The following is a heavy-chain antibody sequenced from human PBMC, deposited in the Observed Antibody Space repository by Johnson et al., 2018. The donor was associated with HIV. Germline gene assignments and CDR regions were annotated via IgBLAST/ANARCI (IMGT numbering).Heavy chain of an antibody. Sequence: QVQLVESGGGVVQPGGSLRLSCAASGFSFGDYFMSWIRQAPGKGLEWVSYIGSSGSTIYYADSVKCRFTISRDNAKNSLYLQMNSLRAEDMAVYYCARRDTYYYDSTPGAFDIWGQGTMVTVSS. CDR2: IGSSGSTI. CDR1: GFSFGDYF. D-gene: IGHD3-22*01. V-gene: IGHV3-11*04. J-gene: IGHJ3*02. CDR3: ARRDTYYYDSTPGAFDI.